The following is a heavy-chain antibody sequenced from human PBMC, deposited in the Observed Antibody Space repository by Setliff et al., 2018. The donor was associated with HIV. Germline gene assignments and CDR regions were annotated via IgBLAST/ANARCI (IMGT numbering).Heavy chain of an antibody. J-gene: IGHJ4*02. CDR1: GYTFTSYY. Sequence: GASVKVSCKASGYTFTSYYMHWVRQAPGQGLEWMGIINPSGGSTSYAQKFDGRVTMSRDASVSTAYLELRSLKFDDTAVYYCARGGTLFYWGQGTLVTVSS. CDR3: ARGGTLFY. CDR2: INPSGGST. V-gene: IGHV1-46*01. D-gene: IGHD3-16*01.